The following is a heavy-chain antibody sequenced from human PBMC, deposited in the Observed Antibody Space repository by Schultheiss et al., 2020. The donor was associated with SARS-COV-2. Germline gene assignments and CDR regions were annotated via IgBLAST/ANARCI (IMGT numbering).Heavy chain of an antibody. CDR1: GGSISSGDYY. CDR2: IYYSGST. CDR3: ARPEPGYSSGLFDP. V-gene: IGHV4-30-4*01. Sequence: SETLFLTCTVSGGSISSGDYYWSWIRQPPGKGLEWIGYIYYSGSTYYNPSLKSRVTISVDTSKNQFSLKLSSVTAADTAVYYCARPEPGYSSGLFDPWGQGTLVTVSS. D-gene: IGHD6-19*01. J-gene: IGHJ5*02.